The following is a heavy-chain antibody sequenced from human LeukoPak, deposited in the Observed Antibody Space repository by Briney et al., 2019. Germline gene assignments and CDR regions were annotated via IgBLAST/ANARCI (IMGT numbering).Heavy chain of an antibody. J-gene: IGHJ4*02. CDR1: GFTLSNNG. CDR2: ISYDGSNK. CDR3: ARGLELRYFDY. Sequence: PGGSLRLSCAASGFTLSNNGMSWVRQAPGKGLEWVAVISYDGSNKYYADSVKGRFTISRDNSKNTLYLQMNSLRAEDTAVYYCARGLELRYFDYWGQGTLVTVSS. V-gene: IGHV3-30*03. D-gene: IGHD1-26*01.